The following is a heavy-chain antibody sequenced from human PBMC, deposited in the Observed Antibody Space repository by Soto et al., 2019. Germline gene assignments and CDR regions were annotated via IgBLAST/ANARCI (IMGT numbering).Heavy chain of an antibody. CDR1: GYTFTSYG. CDR2: ISAYNANT. J-gene: IGHJ4*02. CDR3: ARYLTGYYKRVDY. V-gene: IGHV1-18*01. Sequence: QVQLVQSGAEVKKPGASVKVSCKASGYTFTSYGISWVRQAPGQGLEWMGWISAYNANTKYAQKLQGRVTMTTDTFTSTVYMELRSLRSDDTAVYYCARYLTGYYKRVDYWGQGTLVTVSS. D-gene: IGHD3-9*01.